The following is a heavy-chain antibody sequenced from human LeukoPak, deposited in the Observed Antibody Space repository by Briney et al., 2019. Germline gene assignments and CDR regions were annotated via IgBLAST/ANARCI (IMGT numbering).Heavy chain of an antibody. CDR2: MYNSGST. D-gene: IGHD4-17*01. CDR1: GGSISGSY. CDR3: ARGIESYGDYGY. J-gene: IGHJ4*02. Sequence: SETLSLTCTVSGGSISGSYWSWIRQPPGKVLEWIAYMYNSGSTNYNPSLKSRVTISIDTSKNQFSLKLSSLTAADTAIYYCARGIESYGDYGYWGQGILVSLSS. V-gene: IGHV4-59*01.